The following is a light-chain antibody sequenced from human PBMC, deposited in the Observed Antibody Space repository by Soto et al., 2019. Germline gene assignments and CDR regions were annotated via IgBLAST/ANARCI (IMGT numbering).Light chain of an antibody. Sequence: QSVLTQPASVSGSPGQSSTISCTGTSSDVGSYNLVSWYQQHPGKAPKLMIYEVSKRPSGVSNRFSGYKSGNTASLTISGLQAEDEADYYCCSYAGSSTWVFGGGTKLTVL. J-gene: IGLJ3*02. CDR2: EVS. CDR3: CSYAGSSTWV. V-gene: IGLV2-23*02. CDR1: SSDVGSYNL.